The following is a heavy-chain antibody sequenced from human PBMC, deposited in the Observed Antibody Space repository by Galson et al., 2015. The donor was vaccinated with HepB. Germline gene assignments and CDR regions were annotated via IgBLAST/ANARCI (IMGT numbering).Heavy chain of an antibody. V-gene: IGHV3-30-3*01. D-gene: IGHD1-26*01. CDR2: ISYDRSNK. Sequence: SLRLSCAASGFTFSSYAMHWVRQAPGKGLEWVAVISYDRSNKYYADSVKGRFTIPRDNSKNTLYLEMNSLRAEDTAVYYCAGERTSSGSYFRSGAFDIWGQGTMVTVSS. CDR1: GFTFSSYA. J-gene: IGHJ3*02. CDR3: AGERTSSGSYFRSGAFDI.